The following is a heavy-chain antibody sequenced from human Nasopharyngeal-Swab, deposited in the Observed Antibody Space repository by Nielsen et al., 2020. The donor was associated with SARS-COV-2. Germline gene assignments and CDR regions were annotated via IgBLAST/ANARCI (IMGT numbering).Heavy chain of an antibody. CDR1: AGSFSGYY. J-gene: IGHJ6*03. V-gene: IGHV4-34*01. CDR3: ARVVRELDLKYYFHYHYMDV. Sequence: SETLSPTCAVYAGSFSGYYWSWIRQSPGKGLEWVGEINHGGGTNYNPSLKSRVTISIDTSKNQFSLKLTSVTAADTAVYYCARVVRELDLKYYFHYHYMDVWGKGTTVTVSS. CDR2: INHGGGT. D-gene: IGHD1-1*01.